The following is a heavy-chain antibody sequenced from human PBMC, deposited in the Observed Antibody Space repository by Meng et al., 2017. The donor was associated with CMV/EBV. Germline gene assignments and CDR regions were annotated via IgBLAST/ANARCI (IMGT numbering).Heavy chain of an antibody. D-gene: IGHD3-3*01. CDR3: ARGDYDFWGGY. CDR2: IGSSGDTI. CDR1: GFTFS. J-gene: IGHJ4*02. Sequence: GGSLRLSCSASGFTFSMFSTYEMNWVRQAPGKGLEWISSIGSSGDTIYYADSVKGRFTISRDNAKNSLYLQMNSLRAEDTAVYYCARGDYDFWGGYWGQGTLVTVSS. V-gene: IGHV3-48*03.